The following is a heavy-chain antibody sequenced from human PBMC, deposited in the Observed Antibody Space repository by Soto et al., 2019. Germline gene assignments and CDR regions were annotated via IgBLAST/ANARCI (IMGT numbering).Heavy chain of an antibody. CDR2: INAGNGNT. V-gene: IGHV1-3*01. D-gene: IGHD3-9*01. CDR3: ARGHHLHYDFLICRKPRKYYYYMDV. CDR1: GYTFTSYA. Sequence: RASVKVSCKASGYTFTSYAMHWVRQAPGQRLEWMGWINAGNGNTKYSQKFQGRVTITRDTSASTAYMELSSLRSEDTAVYYCARGHHLHYDFLICRKPRKYYYYMDVWGTGITVTVFS. J-gene: IGHJ6*03.